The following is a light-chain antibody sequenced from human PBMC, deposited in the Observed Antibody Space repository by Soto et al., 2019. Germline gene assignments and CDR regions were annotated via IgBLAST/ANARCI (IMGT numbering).Light chain of an antibody. CDR2: TTS. J-gene: IGKJ1*01. Sequence: DIQMTQSPSSLSASVGDRVTITCRASQSISYYLNWYQQKPGKAPNLLIYTTSNLQGGVPSRFSGSGSETDFPLTISSLQPEDFATYYYQQTYSLPRTFGQGTKVEIK. CDR3: QQTYSLPRT. CDR1: QSISYY. V-gene: IGKV1-39*01.